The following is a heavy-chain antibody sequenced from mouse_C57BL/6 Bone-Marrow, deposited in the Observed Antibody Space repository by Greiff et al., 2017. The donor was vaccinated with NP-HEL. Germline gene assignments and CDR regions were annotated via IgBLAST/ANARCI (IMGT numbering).Heavy chain of an antibody. J-gene: IGHJ2*01. V-gene: IGHV1-19*01. CDR2: INPYNGGT. CDR1: GYTFTDYY. CDR3: ARCGAGYFDY. Sequence: VQLQQSGPVLVKPGASVKMSCKASGYTFTDYYMNWVKQSHGKSLEWIGVINPYNGGTSYNQKFKGKATLTVDTSSSTAYMELNSLTSEDSAVDYCARCGAGYFDYWGQGTTLTVSS.